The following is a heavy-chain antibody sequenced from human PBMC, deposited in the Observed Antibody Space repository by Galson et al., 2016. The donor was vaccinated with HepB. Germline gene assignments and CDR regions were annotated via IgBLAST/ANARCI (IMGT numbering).Heavy chain of an antibody. CDR3: AKIKGGVWSYYFDY. J-gene: IGHJ4*02. CDR2: IWTDGRNK. D-gene: IGHD6-19*01. V-gene: IGHV3-33*06. Sequence: SLRLSCAASAFTFSNYGMHWVRQAPRKGLEWVAGIWTDGRNKYSGDSVKGRFTHSRDNSKTTLYLQMNSLRAEDTAVYYCAKIKGGVWSYYFDYWGQGTLVTVSS. CDR1: AFTFSNYG.